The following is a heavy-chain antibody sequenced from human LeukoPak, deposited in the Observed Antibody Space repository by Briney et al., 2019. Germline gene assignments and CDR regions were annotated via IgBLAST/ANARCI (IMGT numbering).Heavy chain of an antibody. J-gene: IGHJ4*02. Sequence: GGSLRLSCAASGFTFSSYVMSWVRQAPGKGLEWVSSISSSGSYIYYADSVKGRFTISRDNAKNSLYLQMNSLRAEDTAVYYCARSEVTMIVVVPLDYWGQGTLVTVSS. CDR3: ARSEVTMIVVVPLDY. D-gene: IGHD3-22*01. CDR1: GFTFSSYV. V-gene: IGHV3-21*01. CDR2: ISSSGSYI.